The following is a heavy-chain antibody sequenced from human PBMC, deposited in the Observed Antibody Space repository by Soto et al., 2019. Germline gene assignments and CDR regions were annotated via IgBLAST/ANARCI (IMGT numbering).Heavy chain of an antibody. V-gene: IGHV3-21*01. J-gene: IGHJ5*02. Sequence: EVQLVESGGGLVKPGGSLRLSCAASGFTFSSYSMNWVRQAPGKGLEWVSSISSSSSYIYYADSVKGRFTISRDNAKNSLYLQMNSLRAEDRAVYYCARDLRLTALAAADKNWFDPWGQGTLVTVSS. D-gene: IGHD6-13*01. CDR2: ISSSSSYI. CDR1: GFTFSSYS. CDR3: ARDLRLTALAAADKNWFDP.